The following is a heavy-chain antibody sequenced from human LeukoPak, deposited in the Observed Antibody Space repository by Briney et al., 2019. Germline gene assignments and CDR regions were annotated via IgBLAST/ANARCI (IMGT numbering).Heavy chain of an antibody. Sequence: GGSLRLSCAASGFTFSSYWMHWVRQAPGKGLVWVSRINSDGSSTSYADSVKGRFTISRDNAKNTLYLQMNSLRAEDTAVYYCARDLLKVLAYCGGDCYSLGDAFDIWGQGTMVTVSS. D-gene: IGHD2-21*02. V-gene: IGHV3-74*01. CDR2: INSDGSST. J-gene: IGHJ3*02. CDR1: GFTFSSYW. CDR3: ARDLLKVLAYCGGDCYSLGDAFDI.